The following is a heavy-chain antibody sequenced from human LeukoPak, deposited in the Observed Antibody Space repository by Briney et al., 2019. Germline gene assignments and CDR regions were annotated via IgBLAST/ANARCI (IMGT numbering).Heavy chain of an antibody. V-gene: IGHV1-69*13. J-gene: IGHJ6*02. CDR1: GDTFHSYD. Sequence: SVKVSCKASGDTFHSYDISWVRLTPGQGLEWLGGIIPIFAAANYAPKFQGRVTITADDSTDTAYMELTSLQSEDTAVYFCARGLPGMTMVRDVLIYKMAVWGQGTTVTVSS. CDR3: ARGLPGMTMVRDVLIYKMAV. CDR2: IIPIFAAA. D-gene: IGHD3-10*01.